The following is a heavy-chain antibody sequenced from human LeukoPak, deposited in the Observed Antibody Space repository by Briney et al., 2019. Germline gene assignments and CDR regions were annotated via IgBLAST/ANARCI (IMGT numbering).Heavy chain of an antibody. CDR1: GFTFSSAE. V-gene: IGHV3-48*03. D-gene: IGHD4-17*01. CDR2: ISGSGRNI. J-gene: IGHJ4*02. CDR3: ARDGDGDYVFSYYFDY. Sequence: GGSLRLSCEASGFTFSSAEMNWVRQAPGKGLEWVSYISGSGRNIYYADSVKGRFTISRDNAKNSLDLQMNSLRVEDTAVYYCARDGDGDYVFSYYFDYWGQGTLVTVSS.